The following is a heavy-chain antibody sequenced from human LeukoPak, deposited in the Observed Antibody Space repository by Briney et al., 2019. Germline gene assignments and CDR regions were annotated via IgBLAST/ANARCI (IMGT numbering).Heavy chain of an antibody. CDR3: AREGRVSGYDFDC. J-gene: IGHJ4*02. Sequence: GGSLRLSCAASGFTFSSYWMHWVRRAPGKGLVWVSRINSDGSSITYADSVKGRFTISRDNAKNTLYLQMNSLRVEDTAVYYCAREGRVSGYDFDCWGQGTLVTVSS. D-gene: IGHD5-12*01. V-gene: IGHV3-74*03. CDR2: INSDGSSI. CDR1: GFTFSSYW.